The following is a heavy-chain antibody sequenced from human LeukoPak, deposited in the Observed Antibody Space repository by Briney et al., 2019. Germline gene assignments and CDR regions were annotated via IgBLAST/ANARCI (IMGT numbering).Heavy chain of an antibody. V-gene: IGHV4-39*01. D-gene: IGHD2-21*01. CDR1: GGSISSSINY. CDR2: IYYSGSA. Sequence: SETLSLTCTVPGGSISSSINYWAWIRQPPGKGLEWIGSIYYSGSAYYKPSLKSRVTISVDTSKNQFSLKLSSVTAADTAVYYCARRLLHYYYMDVWGKGTTVTVSS. CDR3: ARRLLHYYYMDV. J-gene: IGHJ6*03.